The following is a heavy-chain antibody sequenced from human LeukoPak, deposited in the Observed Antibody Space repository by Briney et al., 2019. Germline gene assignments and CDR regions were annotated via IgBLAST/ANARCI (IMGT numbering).Heavy chain of an antibody. J-gene: IGHJ4*02. CDR1: GGSISSYS. CDR2: IYYSGST. CDR3: ARHWQLLE. Sequence: SQTLSLTRTVSGGSISSYSWSWMRERPGERVEWGGYIYYSGSTNYTPSLKSRVTISVYTSKNQSPLKLSSVTAAGTAVYYCARHWQLLEWGQGTLVTVSS. D-gene: IGHD6-19*01. V-gene: IGHV4-59*08.